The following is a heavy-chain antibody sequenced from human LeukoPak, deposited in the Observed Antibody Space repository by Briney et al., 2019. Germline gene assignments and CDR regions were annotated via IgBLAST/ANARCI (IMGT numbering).Heavy chain of an antibody. CDR3: ARAPGYSTHWFDY. V-gene: IGHV4-39*07. J-gene: IGHJ4*02. D-gene: IGHD6-13*01. CDR2: IYHSGST. CDR1: GGSIRSSYYY. Sequence: SETLSLTCTVSGGSIRSSYYYWGWIRQPPGKGLEWIGEIYHSGSTNYNPSLKSRVTISVDKSKNQFSLKLSSVTAADTAVYYCARAPGYSTHWFDYWGQGTLVTVSS.